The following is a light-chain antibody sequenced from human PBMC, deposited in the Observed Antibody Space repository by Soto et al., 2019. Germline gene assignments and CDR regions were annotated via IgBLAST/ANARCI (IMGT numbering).Light chain of an antibody. CDR1: SSDVGGHNH. CDR2: EVS. CDR3: SSYAGSMNLL. J-gene: IGLJ2*01. V-gene: IGLV2-8*01. Sequence: QSALTQPPSASGSPGQSVTISCTGSSSDVGGHNHVSWYQQHPGKAPKLMIYEVSKRPSGVPDRFSGSKSVNTASLTVSGLQAEDEADYYCSSYAGSMNLLFGGGTKVTVL.